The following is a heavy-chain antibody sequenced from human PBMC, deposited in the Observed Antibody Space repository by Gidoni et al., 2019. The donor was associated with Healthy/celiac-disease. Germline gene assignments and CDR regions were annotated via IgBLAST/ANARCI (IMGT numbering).Heavy chain of an antibody. CDR1: RFTFSSYS. Sequence: EVQLVESGGGLVKLGGSLRLSCAASRFTFSSYSMNWVRQAPGKGLAWVSSISSSSSYIYYADSVKGRFTISRDNAKNSLYLQMNSLRAEDTAVYYCARAARYDYFDYWGQGTLVTVSS. V-gene: IGHV3-21*01. D-gene: IGHD3-9*01. CDR3: ARAARYDYFDY. CDR2: ISSSSSYI. J-gene: IGHJ4*02.